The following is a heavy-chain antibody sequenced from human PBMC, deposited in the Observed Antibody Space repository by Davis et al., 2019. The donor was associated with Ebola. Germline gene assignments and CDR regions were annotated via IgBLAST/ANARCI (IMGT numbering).Heavy chain of an antibody. V-gene: IGHV3-53*01. CDR1: GLTVSSSY. Sequence: GESLKISCAASGLTVSSSYMSWVRQAPGKGLEWMSIMFDGGTTYYADSVKGRFTITRDNSENTLFLEMNGLTVDDTAVYYCARAQFPTTSDHWGQGTLVTVSS. CDR3: ARAQFPTTSDH. CDR2: MFDGGTT. J-gene: IGHJ4*02. D-gene: IGHD1-1*01.